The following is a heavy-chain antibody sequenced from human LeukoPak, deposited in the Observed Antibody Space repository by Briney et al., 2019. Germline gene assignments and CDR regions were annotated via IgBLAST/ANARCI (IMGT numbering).Heavy chain of an antibody. Sequence: PSETLSLPCTVSGGSISSSSYYWGWIRQPPGQGLGWIGSIYYSGSTYYNPSLKSRLTISVDTSKNQFSLKLSSVTAADTAVYYCARKYSGSYSDYWGQGTLVTVSS. J-gene: IGHJ4*02. CDR3: ARKYSGSYSDY. D-gene: IGHD1-26*01. CDR1: GGSISSSSYY. V-gene: IGHV4-39*01. CDR2: IYYSGST.